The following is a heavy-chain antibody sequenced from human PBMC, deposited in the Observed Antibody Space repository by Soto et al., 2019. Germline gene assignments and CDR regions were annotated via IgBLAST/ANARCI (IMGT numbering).Heavy chain of an antibody. CDR2: ISHSGSA. V-gene: IGHV4-4*02. CDR1: GGSISETTW. J-gene: IGHJ6*02. Sequence: SETLSLTCTVSGGSISETTWWSWVRQPPGKGLEWIGDISHSGSANYNPSLKSRVTMSVDRSKNQISLILTSLTAADTAVYYCQLTRGGLFIMDVWGQGTTVTVSS. CDR3: QLTRGGLFIMDV. D-gene: IGHD7-27*01.